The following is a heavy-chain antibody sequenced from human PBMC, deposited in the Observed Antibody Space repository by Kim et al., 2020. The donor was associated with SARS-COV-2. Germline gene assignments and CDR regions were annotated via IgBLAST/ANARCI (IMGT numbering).Heavy chain of an antibody. Sequence: GGSLRLSCAASGFTFSTYSMNWVRQAPGKGLEWVSAIDISSTYIYYADSVKGRFTISRDNAKNSLYLQMNSLRAEDTAVYYCVRVVLGDYYGMDVWGQGTTVIVSS. CDR3: VRVVLGDYYGMDV. V-gene: IGHV3-21*01. CDR2: IDISSTYI. J-gene: IGHJ6*02. CDR1: GFTFSTYS. D-gene: IGHD4-17*01.